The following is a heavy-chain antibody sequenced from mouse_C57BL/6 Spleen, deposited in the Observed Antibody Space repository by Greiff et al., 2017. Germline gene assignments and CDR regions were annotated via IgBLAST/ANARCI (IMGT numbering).Heavy chain of an antibody. CDR2: ISSGSSTI. CDR3: ARNPPPYYGSSSRAMDY. V-gene: IGHV5-17*01. Sequence: VQLKESGGGLVKPGGSLKLSCAASGFTFSDYGMHWVRQAPEKGLEWVAYISSGSSTIYYADTVKGRFTISRDNAKNTLFLQMTSLRSEDRAMYYCARNPPPYYGSSSRAMDYWGQGTSVTVSS. D-gene: IGHD1-1*01. J-gene: IGHJ4*01. CDR1: GFTFSDYG.